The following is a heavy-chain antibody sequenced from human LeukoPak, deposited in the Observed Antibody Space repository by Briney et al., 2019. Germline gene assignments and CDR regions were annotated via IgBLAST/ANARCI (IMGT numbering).Heavy chain of an antibody. CDR2: ISSRITTI. Sequence: GGSLRLSCAASGFTFSSYAMNWVRQAPGKGLEWVSYISSRITTIYYAESVKGRFTIPRDNGKNSLYLQMNSLRAEDTAVYYCARDRCGGDCYYAFDIWGQGTMVTVSS. J-gene: IGHJ3*02. V-gene: IGHV3-48*01. CDR1: GFTFSSYA. D-gene: IGHD2-21*01. CDR3: ARDRCGGDCYYAFDI.